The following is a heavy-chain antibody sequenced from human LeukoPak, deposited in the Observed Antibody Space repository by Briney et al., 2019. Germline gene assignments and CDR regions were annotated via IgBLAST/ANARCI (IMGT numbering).Heavy chain of an antibody. CDR3: ARDPLRTTVEGGYYFDY. J-gene: IGHJ4*02. V-gene: IGHV1-46*01. D-gene: IGHD4-23*01. CDR2: INPSGGST. Sequence: ASVKVSCKASGYTFTSYYMHWVRQAPGQGLEWMGIINPSGGSTSYAQKFQGRVTMTRDTSTSTVYMELSSLRSEDTAVYYCARDPLRTTVEGGYYFDYWGQGTLVTVSS. CDR1: GYTFTSYY.